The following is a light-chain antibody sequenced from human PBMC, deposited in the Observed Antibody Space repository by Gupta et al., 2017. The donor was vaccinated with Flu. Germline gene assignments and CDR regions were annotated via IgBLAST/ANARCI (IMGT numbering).Light chain of an antibody. Sequence: SYLLAQPPSVSVAPGQTARITCGGNNIGSKSVHWYQQKPSQAPVLVVSDDIDRPSGIPERFSGSNSGNTATLTISRVEAGDGADYYCQVWDSSSDHVVFGGGTKLTVL. J-gene: IGLJ2*01. CDR3: QVWDSSSDHVV. CDR1: NIGSKS. V-gene: IGLV3-21*02. CDR2: DDI.